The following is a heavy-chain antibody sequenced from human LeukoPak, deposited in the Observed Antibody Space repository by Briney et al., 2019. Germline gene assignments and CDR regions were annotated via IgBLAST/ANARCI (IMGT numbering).Heavy chain of an antibody. D-gene: IGHD3-22*01. J-gene: IGHJ4*02. Sequence: GGSLRLSCAASGFTFSRYWMSWVRQTPRKGLEWVANINQDGSKTYYVDSVKDRFAISRDNAKNSLYLQMNSLRAEDTAVYYCARDKGDYDTSGSLFVFGGQGTLVTVSS. CDR1: GFTFSRYW. CDR3: ARDKGDYDTSGSLFVF. V-gene: IGHV3-7*03. CDR2: INQDGSKT.